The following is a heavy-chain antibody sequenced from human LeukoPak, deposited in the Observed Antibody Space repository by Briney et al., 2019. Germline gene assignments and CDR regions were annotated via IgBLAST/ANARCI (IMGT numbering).Heavy chain of an antibody. J-gene: IGHJ4*02. Sequence: PGGSLRLSCAPSGFTFSSYGMHWVRQAPGKGLEWVAFIRYDGSNKYYADSVKGRFTISRDNSKNTLYLQMNSLRADDTAVYYCAKDQGGLWYFDYWGQGTLFTVSS. V-gene: IGHV3-30*02. D-gene: IGHD5-18*01. CDR3: AKDQGGLWYFDY. CDR2: IRYDGSNK. CDR1: GFTFSSYG.